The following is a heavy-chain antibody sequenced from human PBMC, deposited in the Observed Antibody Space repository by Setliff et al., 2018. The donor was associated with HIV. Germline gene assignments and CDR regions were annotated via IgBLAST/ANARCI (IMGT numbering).Heavy chain of an antibody. CDR2: IYHSGST. CDR1: GGSISSSNW. D-gene: IGHD2-2*01. CDR3: ARDDSIVLVPAIMRGDGFDF. Sequence: SETLSLTCAVSGGSISSSNWWSWVRQPPGKGLEWIGEIYHSGSTNYNPSLKSRVTISLDRSKTQFSLKLSSVTAADTAVYYCARDDSIVLVPAIMRGDGFDFWGQGTMVTVSS. J-gene: IGHJ3*01. V-gene: IGHV4-4*02.